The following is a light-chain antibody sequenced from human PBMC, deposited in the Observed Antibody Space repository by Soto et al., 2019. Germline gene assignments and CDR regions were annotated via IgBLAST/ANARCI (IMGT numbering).Light chain of an antibody. CDR2: AAS. V-gene: IGKV3-20*01. J-gene: IGKJ2*01. CDR3: QQQVT. CDR1: RSLSSSY. Sequence: EIVLTQSPGTLSLSPGERATLSCRASRSLSSSYVVWYQQKPGQAPRLLIYAASRRATGIPDRFSGSGSATEYTLTISRLEPEDFAVYYCQQQVTFGQGTKLEIK.